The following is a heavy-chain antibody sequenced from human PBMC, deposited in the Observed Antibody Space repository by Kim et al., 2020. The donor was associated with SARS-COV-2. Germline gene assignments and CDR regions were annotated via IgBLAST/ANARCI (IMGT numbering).Heavy chain of an antibody. CDR2: IYYSGST. J-gene: IGHJ4*02. V-gene: IGHV4-59*13. CDR3: SRESGIGGYSSSFDY. Sequence: SETLSLTCTVSGGSISSYYWSWIRQPPGKGLEWIGYIYYSGSTNYNPSLKSRVTISVDTSKNQFPLKLSSVPAADTAVFYCSRESGIGGYSSSFDYWGQG. D-gene: IGHD6-13*01. CDR1: GGSISSYY.